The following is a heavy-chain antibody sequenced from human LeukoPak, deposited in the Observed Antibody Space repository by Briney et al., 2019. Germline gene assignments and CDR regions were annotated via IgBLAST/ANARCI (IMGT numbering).Heavy chain of an antibody. Sequence: SQTLSLTCTVSGGSISSGAYYWSWIRQPPGKGLEWIGYIYYTGPNYYNPSLESRVTISVDTSKNQFSLNLRSVTAADTAVYYCASAAAYIAALDYWGQGTLVTVSS. V-gene: IGHV4-31*03. D-gene: IGHD2-15*01. J-gene: IGHJ4*02. CDR2: IYYTGPN. CDR1: GGSISSGAYY. CDR3: ASAAAYIAALDY.